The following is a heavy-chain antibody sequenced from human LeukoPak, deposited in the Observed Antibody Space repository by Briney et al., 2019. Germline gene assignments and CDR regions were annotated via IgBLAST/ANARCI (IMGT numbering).Heavy chain of an antibody. V-gene: IGHV4-34*01. CDR2: INHSGST. CDR3: ARRGQWLVRHPFDY. D-gene: IGHD6-19*01. Sequence: TSETLSLTCAVYGGSFSGYYWSWIRQPPGKGLEWIGEINHSGSTNYNPSLKSRVTISVDTSKNQFSLKLSSVTAADTAVYYCARRGQWLVRHPFDYWGQGTLVTVSS. J-gene: IGHJ4*02. CDR1: GGSFSGYY.